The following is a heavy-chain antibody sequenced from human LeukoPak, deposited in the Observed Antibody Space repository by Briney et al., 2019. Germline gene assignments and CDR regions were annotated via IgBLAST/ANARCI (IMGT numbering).Heavy chain of an antibody. J-gene: IGHJ4*02. CDR1: GFTFRRYS. CDR3: TRDLSLAAPQGFDY. V-gene: IGHV3-21*01. CDR2: ISSGSDYI. Sequence: GGSLRLSCTASGFTFRRYSFNWVRQAPGKGLEWVSTISSGSDYIYYADSVRGRFTISRDNAENSLYLQMNGLRAEDTAVYYCTRDLSLAAPQGFDYWGQGTLVTVSS. D-gene: IGHD6-6*01.